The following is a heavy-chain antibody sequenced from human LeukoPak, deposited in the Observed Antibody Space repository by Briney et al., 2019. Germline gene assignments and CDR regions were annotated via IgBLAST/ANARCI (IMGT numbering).Heavy chain of an antibody. D-gene: IGHD3-10*01. J-gene: IGHJ3*02. CDR3: ARDLRIRGSGSYYRTNDAFDI. V-gene: IGHV1-18*01. Sequence: ASVKVSCKASGYTFTSYGISWVRQAPGQGLEWMGWISAYNGNTNYAQKLQGRVTMTTDTSTSTAYMELRSLRSDDTAVYYCARDLRIRGSGSYYRTNDAFDIWGQGTMVTVSS. CDR2: ISAYNGNT. CDR1: GYTFTSYG.